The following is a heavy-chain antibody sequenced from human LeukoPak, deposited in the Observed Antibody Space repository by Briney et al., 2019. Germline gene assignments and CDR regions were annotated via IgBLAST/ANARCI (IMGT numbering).Heavy chain of an antibody. J-gene: IGHJ4*02. D-gene: IGHD3-3*01. CDR3: AKDPVGVGDPIFGVVITPDY. CDR2: ISGSGGST. V-gene: IGHV3-23*01. Sequence: PGGSLRLSCAASGFTFSSYSMNWVRQAPGKGLEWVSAISGSGGSTYYADSVKGRFTISRDNSKNTLYLQMNSLRAEDTAVYYCAKDPVGVGDPIFGVVITPDYWGQGTLVTVSS. CDR1: GFTFSSYS.